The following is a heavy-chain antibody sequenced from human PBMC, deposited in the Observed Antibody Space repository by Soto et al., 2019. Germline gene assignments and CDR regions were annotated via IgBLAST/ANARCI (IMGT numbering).Heavy chain of an antibody. Sequence: ASVKVSCKASGYSFTNYYMHWVRQAPGQGLEWMGIIKHSGGRTSYAQKFQGRVTMTSDTSTSTGYMELSSLRSEDTAVYYCARGVDSSGYYLRWGQGTLVTVSS. D-gene: IGHD3-22*01. CDR1: GYSFTNYY. CDR3: ARGVDSSGYYLR. V-gene: IGHV1-46*01. J-gene: IGHJ4*02. CDR2: IKHSGGRT.